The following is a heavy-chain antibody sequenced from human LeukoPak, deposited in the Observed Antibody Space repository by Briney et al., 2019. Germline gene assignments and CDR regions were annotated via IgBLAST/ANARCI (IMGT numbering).Heavy chain of an antibody. D-gene: IGHD5-12*01. CDR2: IYYSGST. CDR1: GGSISSYY. J-gene: IGHJ4*02. Sequence: PSETLSLTCTVSGGSISSYYWSWIRQPPGKGLEWIGYIYYSGSTNYNPSLKSRVTISVDTSKNQFSLKLSSVTAADTAVYYCARSPRERGYSDYAPDYWGQGTLVTVSS. CDR3: ARSPRERGYSDYAPDY. V-gene: IGHV4-59*01.